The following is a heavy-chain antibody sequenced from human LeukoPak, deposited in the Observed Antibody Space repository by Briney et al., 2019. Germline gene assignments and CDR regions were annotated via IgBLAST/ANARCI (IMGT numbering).Heavy chain of an antibody. V-gene: IGHV4-59*01. CDR2: VHYSGST. CDR1: GGSMSNYY. Sequence: PSETLSLTCIVSGGSMSNYYWSWVRQPPGKGLEWIGCVHYSGSTKYNPSLKSRVTISIDTSKNQFSLEVTSVTAADTAVYFFARGINVGATSFWGQGALVTVSS. CDR3: ARGINVGATSF. D-gene: IGHD1-26*01. J-gene: IGHJ4*02.